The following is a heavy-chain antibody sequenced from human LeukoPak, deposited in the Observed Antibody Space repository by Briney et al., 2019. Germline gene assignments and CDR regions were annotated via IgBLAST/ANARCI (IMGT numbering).Heavy chain of an antibody. Sequence: SETLSLTCAVYGGFFSGYYWSWIRQPPGKGLEWIGSIYYSGNTYYNASLKSQVSISIDTSKNRFSLKLTSVTAADTAVYYCARQTGSGLFILPGGQGTLVTVSS. J-gene: IGHJ4*02. CDR1: GGFFSGYY. CDR3: ARQTGSGLFILP. V-gene: IGHV4-34*01. D-gene: IGHD3/OR15-3a*01. CDR2: IYYSGNT.